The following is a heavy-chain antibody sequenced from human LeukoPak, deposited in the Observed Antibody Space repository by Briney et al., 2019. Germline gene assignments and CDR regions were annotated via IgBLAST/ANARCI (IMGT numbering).Heavy chain of an antibody. J-gene: IGHJ4*02. CDR2: IYYSGST. CDR1: GGSISSSSYY. V-gene: IGHV4-39*01. CDR3: ARSSWYEHFDY. Sequence: SETLSLTCTVSGGSISSSSYYWGWIRQPPGKGLEWIGSIYYSGSTYYNPSLKSRVTISVDTSKNQFSLKLSSVTAADTAVYYCARSSWYEHFDYWGQGTLVTVSS. D-gene: IGHD6-13*01.